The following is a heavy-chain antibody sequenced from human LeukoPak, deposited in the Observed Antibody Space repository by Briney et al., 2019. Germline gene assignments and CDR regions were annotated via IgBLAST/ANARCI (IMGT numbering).Heavy chain of an antibody. CDR3: ARDRRNGDYVFDY. J-gene: IGHJ4*02. D-gene: IGHD4-17*01. V-gene: IGHV1-69*01. CDR2: IIPIFGTA. CDR1: GGTFSSYA. Sequence: SVKVSFEASGGTFSSYAISWVRQAPGQGLEWMGGIIPIFGTANYAQKFQGRVTITADESTSTAYMELSSLRSEDTAVYYCARDRRNGDYVFDYWGQGTLVTVSS.